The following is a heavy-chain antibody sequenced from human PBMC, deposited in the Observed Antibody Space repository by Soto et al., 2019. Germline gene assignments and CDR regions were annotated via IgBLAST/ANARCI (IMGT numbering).Heavy chain of an antibody. CDR1: GGSISSYY. J-gene: IGHJ4*02. Sequence: SETLSLTCTVSGGSISSYYWSWIRQPPGKGLEWIGYIYYSGSTNYNPSLKSRVTISVDTSKNQFSLKLSYVTAADTAVYYCARDKSGYSYGYFDYWGQGNLVTVS. CDR2: IYYSGST. V-gene: IGHV4-59*01. D-gene: IGHD5-18*01. CDR3: ARDKSGYSYGYFDY.